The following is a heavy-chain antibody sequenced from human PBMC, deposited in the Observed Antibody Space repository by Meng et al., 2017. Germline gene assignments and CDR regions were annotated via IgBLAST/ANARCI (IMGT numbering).Heavy chain of an antibody. D-gene: IGHD1-26*01. V-gene: IGHV6-1*01. Sequence: QIQLQQSGPGLVKPSQTRSLICAISGDSVSSNSAAWNWIRQSPSRGLEWLGRAYYRSKWYHDYAESVKSRISIDPDTSKNQFSLQLRSVTPEDSAVYYCARGSYSFDSWGRGTLVTVSS. J-gene: IGHJ4*01. CDR3: ARGSYSFDS. CDR2: AYYRSKWYH. CDR1: GDSVSSNSAA.